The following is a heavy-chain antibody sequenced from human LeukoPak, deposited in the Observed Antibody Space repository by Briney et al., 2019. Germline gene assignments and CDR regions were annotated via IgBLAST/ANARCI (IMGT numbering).Heavy chain of an antibody. V-gene: IGHV4-34*01. CDR1: GGSFSGYY. Sequence: PSETLSLTCAVYGGSFSGYYWSWIRQPPGKGLEWIGEINHSGSTNYNPSLKSRVTISVDTSKNQFSLKLSSVTAADTAVYYRARGLVTMIVPANAFDIWGQGTMVTVSS. J-gene: IGHJ3*02. D-gene: IGHD3-22*01. CDR3: ARGLVTMIVPANAFDI. CDR2: INHSGST.